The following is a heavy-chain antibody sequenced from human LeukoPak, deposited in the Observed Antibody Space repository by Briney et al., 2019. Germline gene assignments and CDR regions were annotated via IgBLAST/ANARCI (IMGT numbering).Heavy chain of an antibody. J-gene: IGHJ4*02. CDR2: ISGSGGST. CDR3: ARGFAPGELSYFDY. D-gene: IGHD3-16*02. CDR1: GFTFSSYA. V-gene: IGHV3-23*01. Sequence: GGSLRLSCAASGFTFSSYAMSWVRQAPGKGLEWVSAISGSGGSTYYADSVRGRFTISRDNSKNTLYLQMNSLRAEDTAVYYCARGFAPGELSYFDYWGQGTLVTVSS.